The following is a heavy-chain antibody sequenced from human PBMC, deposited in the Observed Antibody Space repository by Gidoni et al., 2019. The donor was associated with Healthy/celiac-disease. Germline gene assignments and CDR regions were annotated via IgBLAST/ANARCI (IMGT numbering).Heavy chain of an antibody. D-gene: IGHD1-7*01. CDR3: AREYPSGGWNSFYYYYGMDV. J-gene: IGHJ6*02. CDR2: IWYDGSNK. Sequence: QVQLVESGGGVVHPGSSMRLSCAASGFPSSSYGLHWVRKAPGKGLEWVEVIWYDGSNKYYADSVKGRFTISRDKSKNTLYLQMNSLRAEDTAVYYCAREYPSGGWNSFYYYYGMDVWGQGTTVTVSS. CDR1: GFPSSSYG. V-gene: IGHV3-33*01.